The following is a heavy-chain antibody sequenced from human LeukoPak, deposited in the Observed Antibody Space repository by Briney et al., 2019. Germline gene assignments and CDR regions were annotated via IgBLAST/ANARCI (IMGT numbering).Heavy chain of an antibody. Sequence: GGSLRLSCAASGFTFDDYGMSWVRQAPGKGLEWVSGINWNGDSTGYADSVKGRFTISRDNAKNSLYLQMNSLRAEDTALYHCARGSSYSSSSAVDYWGQGTLVTVSS. CDR3: ARGSSYSSSSAVDY. D-gene: IGHD6-6*01. CDR2: INWNGDST. CDR1: GFTFDDYG. V-gene: IGHV3-20*01. J-gene: IGHJ4*02.